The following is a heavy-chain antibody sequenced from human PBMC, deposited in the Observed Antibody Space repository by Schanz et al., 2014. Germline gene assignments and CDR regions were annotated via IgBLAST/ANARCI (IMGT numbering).Heavy chain of an antibody. CDR1: GDTLSSYG. Sequence: QVPLVQSGAEVKKPGSSVTVSCKASGDTLSSYGISWVRQAPGQGLEWMGRIIPNLGSANYAQKFQGRVTITADKSTSTVYMDLSSLRSEDTAIYYCARGNTIFGVVILGWLDPWGQGTLVTVSS. V-gene: IGHV1-69*04. D-gene: IGHD3-3*01. CDR2: IIPNLGSA. J-gene: IGHJ5*02. CDR3: ARGNTIFGVVILGWLDP.